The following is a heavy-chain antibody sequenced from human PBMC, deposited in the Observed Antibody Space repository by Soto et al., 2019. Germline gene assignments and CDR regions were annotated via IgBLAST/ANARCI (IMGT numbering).Heavy chain of an antibody. CDR1: GRSISSGGYY. CDR3: ARSVCA. CDR2: IDYSGST. V-gene: IGHV4-31*03. Sequence: TQSLTCTVAGRSISSGGYYWSWKHQHPVKGLECIVYIDYSGSTYHKTSLESRVTISVDTSKNKFSVKLSSVTAADTAVYYCARSVCAWGRGTLLTVSS. J-gene: IGHJ5*02.